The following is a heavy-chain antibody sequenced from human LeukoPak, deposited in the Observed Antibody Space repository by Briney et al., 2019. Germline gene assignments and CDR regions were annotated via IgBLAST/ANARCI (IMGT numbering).Heavy chain of an antibody. Sequence: PSETLSLTCTVSGGSISSYYWSWIRQPPGKGLEWIGYIYYSGSTNYNPSLKSRVTISVDTSKNQFSLKLSSVTAADTAVYYCARDSGFYDSSGYYGDAFDIWGQGTMVTVSS. CDR1: GGSISSYY. V-gene: IGHV4-59*01. CDR3: ARDSGFYDSSGYYGDAFDI. J-gene: IGHJ3*02. CDR2: IYYSGST. D-gene: IGHD3-22*01.